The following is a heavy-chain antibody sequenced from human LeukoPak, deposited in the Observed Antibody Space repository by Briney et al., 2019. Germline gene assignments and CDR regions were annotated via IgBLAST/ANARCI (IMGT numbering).Heavy chain of an antibody. D-gene: IGHD2-15*01. CDR1: GFTFSSYS. Sequence: GGSLRLSCAASGFTFSSYSMTWVRQAPGKGLEWVSSVSSSSSYIYYADSVKGRFTISRDNAKNSLYLQMNSLRAEDRAVYYCARDLCSGGSCYSVYDYWGQGTLVTASS. CDR2: VSSSSSYI. V-gene: IGHV3-21*01. J-gene: IGHJ4*02. CDR3: ARDLCSGGSCYSVYDY.